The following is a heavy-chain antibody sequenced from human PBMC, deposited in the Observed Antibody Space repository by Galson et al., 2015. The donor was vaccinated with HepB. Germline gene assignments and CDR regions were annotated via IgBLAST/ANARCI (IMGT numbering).Heavy chain of an antibody. Sequence: TLSLTCTVSGGSISSGGYYWSWIRQHPGKGLEWIGYIYYSGSTYYNPSLKSRVTISVDTSKNQFSLKLSSVTAADTAVYYCASIEEGDGSGYIDYWGQGTLVTVSS. V-gene: IGHV4-31*03. CDR2: IYYSGST. J-gene: IGHJ4*02. CDR3: ASIEEGDGSGYIDY. CDR1: GGSISSGGYY. D-gene: IGHD2-15*01.